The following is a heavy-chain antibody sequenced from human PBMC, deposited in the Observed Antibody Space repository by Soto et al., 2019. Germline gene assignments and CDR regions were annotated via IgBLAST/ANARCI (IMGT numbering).Heavy chain of an antibody. CDR3: AREFTYYLSSDSCLDY. CDR1: GDSVSGNSAP. CDR2: TYYRSRWYN. J-gene: IGHJ4*02. Sequence: SQTLSLTCPISGDSVSGNSAPWNWIRQSPSRGLEWLGRTYYRSRWYNDYAVSVKSRITVTPDTSKNQFSLHLNSVTPEDTAAYYCAREFTYYLSSDSCLDYWGQGALVTVSS. D-gene: IGHD2-2*01. V-gene: IGHV6-1*01.